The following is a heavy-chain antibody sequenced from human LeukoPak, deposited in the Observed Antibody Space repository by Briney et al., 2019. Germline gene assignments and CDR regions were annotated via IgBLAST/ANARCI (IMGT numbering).Heavy chain of an antibody. Sequence: SETLSLTCTVSGGSVSSGSYYWSWIRQPPGKGLEWIGYIYYSGSTNYNPSLKSRVTISVDTSKNQFSLKLSSVTAADTAVYYCARNRRGDYHYGMDVWGKGTTVTVSS. CDR1: GGSVSSGSYY. CDR3: ARNRRGDYHYGMDV. D-gene: IGHD1-14*01. V-gene: IGHV4-61*01. J-gene: IGHJ6*04. CDR2: IYYSGST.